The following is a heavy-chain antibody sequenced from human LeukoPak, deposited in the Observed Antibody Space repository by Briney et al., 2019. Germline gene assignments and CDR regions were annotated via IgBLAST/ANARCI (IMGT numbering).Heavy chain of an antibody. Sequence: SETLSLTCAVYGGSFSGYYWSWIRQPPGKGLEWIGEINHSGSTNYNPSLKSRVTISVDTSKNQFSLKLSSVTAVDTAVYYCARRSSMVRGVRYYYYYYMDVWGKGTTVTISS. V-gene: IGHV4-34*01. D-gene: IGHD3-10*01. CDR1: GGSFSGYY. CDR3: ARRSSMVRGVRYYYYYYMDV. J-gene: IGHJ6*03. CDR2: INHSGST.